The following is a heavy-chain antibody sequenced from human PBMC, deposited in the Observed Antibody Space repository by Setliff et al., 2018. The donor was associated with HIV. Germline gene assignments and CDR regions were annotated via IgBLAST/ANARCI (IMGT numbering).Heavy chain of an antibody. D-gene: IGHD3-3*01. J-gene: IGHJ4*02. CDR3: ARATRTIFGVVYFDY. CDR2: IYTSGST. V-gene: IGHV4-61*01. Sequence: PSETLSLTCTVSGGSISSGSYYWSWIRQPPGKGLEWIGYIYTSGSTSYNPSLKSRVTISVDTSKNQFSLKLNSVTAADTAVYYCARATRTIFGVVYFDYWGQGTLVTVSS. CDR1: GGSISSGSYY.